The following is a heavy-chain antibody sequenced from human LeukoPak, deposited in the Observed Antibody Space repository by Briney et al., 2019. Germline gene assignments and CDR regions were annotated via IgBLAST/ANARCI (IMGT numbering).Heavy chain of an antibody. CDR3: ADGYDSSGYPFDY. CDR2: IHYSGNT. CDR1: GGSISSSTYY. J-gene: IGHJ4*02. Sequence: SETLSLTCTVSGGSISSSTYYWGWIRQPPGKGLEWIGSIHYSGNTYYNPSLKSRVTISVDTSKNQFSLKLSSVTAADTAVYYCADGYDSSGYPFDYWGQGTLVTVSS. V-gene: IGHV4-39*01. D-gene: IGHD3-22*01.